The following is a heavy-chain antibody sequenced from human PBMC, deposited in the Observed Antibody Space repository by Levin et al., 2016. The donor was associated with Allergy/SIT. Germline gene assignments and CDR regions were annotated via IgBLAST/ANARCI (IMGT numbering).Heavy chain of an antibody. Sequence: GESLKISCEASGFPLSAYWMHWVRQVPGRGLVWVSRIEKDGSRIDYADSVRGRFTISRDNAKNTLYLQMNSLRAEDTAVYYCAKDFVGPFDYWGQGIVVTVSS. CDR2: IEKDGSRI. CDR1: GFPLSAYW. D-gene: IGHD2-15*01. J-gene: IGHJ4*02. V-gene: IGHV3-74*01. CDR3: AKDFVGPFDY.